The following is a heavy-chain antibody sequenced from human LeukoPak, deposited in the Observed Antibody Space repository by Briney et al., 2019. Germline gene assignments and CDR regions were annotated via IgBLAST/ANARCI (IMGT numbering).Heavy chain of an antibody. J-gene: IGHJ4*02. V-gene: IGHV1-18*01. D-gene: IGHD2-15*01. CDR2: ISAYNGNT. Sequence: ASVKVSCKASGYTFTSYGISWVRQAPGQGLEWMGWISAYNGNTNYAQKLQGRVTMTTDTSTSTAYMELRSLRSDDTAVYYCARESCSGGSCYSAPDYWGQGTLVTVSS. CDR3: ARESCSGGSCYSAPDY. CDR1: GYTFTSYG.